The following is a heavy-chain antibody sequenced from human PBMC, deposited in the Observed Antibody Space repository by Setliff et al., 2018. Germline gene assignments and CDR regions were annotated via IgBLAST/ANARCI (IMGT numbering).Heavy chain of an antibody. D-gene: IGHD1-1*01. J-gene: IGHJ1*01. V-gene: IGHV5-51*01. Sequence: PGESLKISCKESRDSFTNYWIIWVRQVPGKGLEWMGMIFPADADTRYNPSFKGQVTMSLDRSITTAYLQWDSLKASDTAIYYCARLPSTGSAFFQHWGQGTLVTVSS. CDR3: ARLPSTGSAFFQH. CDR2: IFPADADT. CDR1: RDSFTNYW.